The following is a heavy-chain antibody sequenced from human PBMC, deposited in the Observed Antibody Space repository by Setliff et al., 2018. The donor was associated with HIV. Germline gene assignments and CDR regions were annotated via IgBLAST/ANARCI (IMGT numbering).Heavy chain of an antibody. J-gene: IGHJ3*02. CDR3: ARRRWELLKRGAAFDI. Sequence: SETLSLTCAVSGGSISSSNWWSWVRQPPGKGLEWIGEIYHSGSTNYNPSLKSRVTISVDTSKNQFSLKLSSVTAADTAVYYCARRRWELLKRGAAFDIWGQGTMVTVSS. D-gene: IGHD1-26*01. CDR1: GGSISSSNW. CDR2: IYHSGST. V-gene: IGHV4-4*02.